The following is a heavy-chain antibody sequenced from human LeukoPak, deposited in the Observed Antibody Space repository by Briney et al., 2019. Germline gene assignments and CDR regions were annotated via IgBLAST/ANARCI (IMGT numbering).Heavy chain of an antibody. V-gene: IGHV3-9*01. D-gene: IGHD3-10*01. CDR1: GFTFDDYA. CDR2: ISWNSGSI. CDR3: AKLPSSYGSGSQVDY. Sequence: PGRSLRPSCAASGFTFDDYAMHWVRQAPGKGLEWVSGISWNSGSIGYADSVKGRFTISRDNAKNSLYLQMNSLRAEDTALYYCAKLPSSYGSGSQVDYWGQGTLVTVSS. J-gene: IGHJ4*02.